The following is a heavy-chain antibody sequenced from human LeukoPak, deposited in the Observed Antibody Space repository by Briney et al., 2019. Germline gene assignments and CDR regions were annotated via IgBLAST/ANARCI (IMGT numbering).Heavy chain of an antibody. Sequence: SETLSLTCTVSGGSISGYYWSWIRQPPGKGLEWIAYIYYTGSTNYNPSLKSRVTISLDTSKNQFSLKLSSVTAADTAVYYCASRGSHGLFDYWGQGTLVTVSS. CDR3: ASRGSHGLFDY. D-gene: IGHD5-12*01. CDR1: GGSISGYY. CDR2: IYYTGST. J-gene: IGHJ4*02. V-gene: IGHV4-59*08.